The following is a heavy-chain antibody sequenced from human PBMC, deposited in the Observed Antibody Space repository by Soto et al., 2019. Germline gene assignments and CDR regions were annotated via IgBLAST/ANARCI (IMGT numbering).Heavy chain of an antibody. J-gene: IGHJ6*02. D-gene: IGHD3-9*01. CDR1: GITVSINY. CDR2: IYSGGST. Sequence: AGSLRLACAASGITVSINYMSWVLQAPGKGLEWVSVIYSGGSTYYADSVKGRFTISRDNSKNTLYLQMNSLRAEDTAVYYCARELLGYYDILTGYTEYGMDVWGQGTTVTVSS. V-gene: IGHV3-53*01. CDR3: ARELLGYYDILTGYTEYGMDV.